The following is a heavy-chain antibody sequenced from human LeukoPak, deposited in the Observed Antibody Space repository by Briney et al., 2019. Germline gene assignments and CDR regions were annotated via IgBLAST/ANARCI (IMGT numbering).Heavy chain of an antibody. J-gene: IGHJ4*02. CDR2: IRQDGSSK. Sequence: GGSLRLSCVASGFTFSTSWMTWVRQAPGKGLEWVANIRQDGSSKYYVDSVKGRFTISRDNAKNLLYLQMNSLRVEDTAVYYCARDLSYFDYWGQGALVTVSS. CDR1: GFTFSTSW. CDR3: ARDLSYFDY. V-gene: IGHV3-7*01.